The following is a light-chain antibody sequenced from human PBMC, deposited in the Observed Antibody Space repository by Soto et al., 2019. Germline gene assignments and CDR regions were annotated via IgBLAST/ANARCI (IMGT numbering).Light chain of an antibody. CDR3: CSYASSRTYV. CDR1: NSDVGIYNY. J-gene: IGLJ1*01. Sequence: QSVLTQPASVSGSPGQSITISCTGTNSDVGIYNYVSWYQQHPGKAPKLMIYDGSNRPSGVSNRFSGSKSGNTASLTISGLQAEDEDDYYCCSYASSRTYVFGTGTKVTVL. CDR2: DGS. V-gene: IGLV2-14*03.